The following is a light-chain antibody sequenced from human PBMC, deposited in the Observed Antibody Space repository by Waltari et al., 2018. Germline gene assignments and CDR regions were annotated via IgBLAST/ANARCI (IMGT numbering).Light chain of an antibody. V-gene: IGKV1-39*01. CDR3: QQGYMTPRT. CDR1: QSVRNF. CDR2: ATS. J-gene: IGKJ1*01. Sequence: DIQMTQSPSSLSASLGDRVTITCRASQSVRNFLNWYQQEPGKAPKLLIYATSSLETGVPSRFSGSGSGTDFTLSISSLQPEDFATYFCQQGYMTPRTFGQGTKVEIK.